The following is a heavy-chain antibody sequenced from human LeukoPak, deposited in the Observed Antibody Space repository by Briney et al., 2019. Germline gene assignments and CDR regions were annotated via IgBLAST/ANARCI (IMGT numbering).Heavy chain of an antibody. CDR3: AKDPRWRYVAAVGFDP. CDR1: GFTFSRFA. Sequence: PGGSLRLSCANSGFTFSRFAMSWVRQAPGKGLEWVSTISTSGASTYYADSVKGRFTISRDNSKNTLYLQMNSLRAEDTAVYYCAKDPRWRYVAAVGFDPWGQGTLVTVSS. V-gene: IGHV3-23*01. CDR2: ISTSGAST. D-gene: IGHD6-13*01. J-gene: IGHJ5*02.